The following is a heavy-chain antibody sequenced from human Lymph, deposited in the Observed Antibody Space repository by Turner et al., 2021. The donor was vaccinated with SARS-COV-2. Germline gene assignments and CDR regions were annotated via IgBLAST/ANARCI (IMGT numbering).Heavy chain of an antibody. CDR3: ARYGSGGYFYYGLDV. J-gene: IGHJ6*02. D-gene: IGHD3-10*01. CDR1: GFTFSTYA. CDR2: ISYDGSNK. Sequence: QVQLVASGGGVVQPGRYQRLSCAASGFTFSTYAIHWVRQAAGKGLEWVAVISYDGSNKYYADSVKGRFTISRDNSKNTLYLQMNSLRAEDTAVYYCARYGSGGYFYYGLDVWGQGTTVTVSS. V-gene: IGHV3-30*04.